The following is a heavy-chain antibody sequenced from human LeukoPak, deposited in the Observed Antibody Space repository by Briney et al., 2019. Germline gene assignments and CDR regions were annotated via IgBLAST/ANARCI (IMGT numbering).Heavy chain of an antibody. CDR3: ASSPDTAMVNWLDP. CDR2: ISSSSSTI. V-gene: IGHV3-48*04. D-gene: IGHD5-18*01. CDR1: GFTFSSYS. Sequence: GGSLRLSCAASGFTFSSYSMNWVRQAPGKGLEWVPYISSSSSTIYYADSVKGRFTIPRDNAKNSLSLQMNSLRAEDTAVYYCASSPDTAMVNWLDPWGQGTLVTVSS. J-gene: IGHJ5*02.